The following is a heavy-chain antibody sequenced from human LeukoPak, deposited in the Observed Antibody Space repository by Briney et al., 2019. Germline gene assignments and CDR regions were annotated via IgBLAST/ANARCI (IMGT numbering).Heavy chain of an antibody. CDR1: GGSISSSSYY. CDR2: IYYSGST. CDR3: ARGHGSSSDY. V-gene: IGHV4-39*01. D-gene: IGHD6-13*01. Sequence: SETLSLTCTVSGGSISSSSYYWGWIRQPPGKGLEWIGSIYYSGSTYYNPSLKSRVTISVDTSKNQFSLKLSSVTAADTAVYYCARGHGSSSDYWGQGALVTVSS. J-gene: IGHJ4*02.